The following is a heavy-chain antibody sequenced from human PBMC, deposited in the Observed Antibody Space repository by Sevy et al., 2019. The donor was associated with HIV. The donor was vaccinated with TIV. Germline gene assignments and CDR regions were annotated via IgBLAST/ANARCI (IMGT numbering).Heavy chain of an antibody. V-gene: IGHV3-30-3*01. CDR1: GFTFSSYA. CDR3: ARDFSGGSYYRAPHAFDI. J-gene: IGHJ3*02. D-gene: IGHD1-26*01. CDR2: ISYDGSKK. Sequence: GGSLRLSCAASGFTFSSYAMHWVRQAPGKGLEWVAVISYDGSKKYYADSVKGRFTISRDNSKNTLYLQMNSLRAEDTAVYYCARDFSGGSYYRAPHAFDIWGQGTMVTVSS.